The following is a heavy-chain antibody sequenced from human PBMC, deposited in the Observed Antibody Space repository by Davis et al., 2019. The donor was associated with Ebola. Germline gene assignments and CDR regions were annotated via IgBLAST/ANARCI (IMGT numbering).Heavy chain of an antibody. CDR1: GYSFSTSW. CDR2: IYTGDSDT. D-gene: IGHD2-8*02. V-gene: IGHV5-51*01. J-gene: IGHJ3*02. CDR3: ASLRRTITGMDDGFDI. Sequence: GESLKISCKGSGYSFSTSWIGWVRQMPGKGLEWMGIIYTGDSDTRYRPSFRGQVTISADKSIKTAFLQWSSLKASDTAMYYCASLRRTITGMDDGFDIWGQGTMVTVSS.